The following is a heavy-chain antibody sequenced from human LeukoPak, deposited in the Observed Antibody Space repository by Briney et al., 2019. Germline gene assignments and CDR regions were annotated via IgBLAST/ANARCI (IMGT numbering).Heavy chain of an antibody. D-gene: IGHD3-3*01. Sequence: PSETLSLTCAVYGGSFSNYYWSWIRQPPGKGLEWIGEINHSGSTNYNPSLKSRVTISVDTSKKQFSLKLSSVTAADTAVYYCARSPRRVTIFGVVYSFDYWGQGTLVTVSS. J-gene: IGHJ4*02. CDR2: INHSGST. V-gene: IGHV4-34*01. CDR3: ARSPRRVTIFGVVYSFDY. CDR1: GGSFSNYY.